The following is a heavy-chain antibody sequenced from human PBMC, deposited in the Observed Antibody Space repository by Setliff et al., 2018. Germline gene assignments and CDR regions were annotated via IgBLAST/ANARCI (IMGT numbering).Heavy chain of an antibody. J-gene: IGHJ4*02. CDR3: ARSQWDGLWFKELLSN. Sequence: ASVKVSCKASGDTFSTYSLSWVRQAPGQGLEWMGWIFPKTGNTKSAQKFQGRVTMTTDTSTSTAYMELRSLTADDTAVYYCARSQWDGLWFKELLSNWGQGTLVTVSS. D-gene: IGHD3-10*01. CDR1: GDTFSTYS. CDR2: IFPKTGNT. V-gene: IGHV1-18*01.